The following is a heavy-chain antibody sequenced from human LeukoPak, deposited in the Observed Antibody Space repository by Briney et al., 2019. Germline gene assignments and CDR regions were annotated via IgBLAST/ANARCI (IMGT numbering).Heavy chain of an antibody. CDR2: VHHDGSER. CDR1: GFTFGNYY. V-gene: IGHV3-30*12. Sequence: GGSLRLSCAASGFTFGNYYMHWVRQAPGKGLEWVAVVHHDGSERYYADSVKGRFTISRDNSKNTLYLQMNSLKAEDTAVYYCAREGASSSFGYWGQGTLVTVSS. J-gene: IGHJ4*02. CDR3: AREGASSSFGY. D-gene: IGHD6-13*01.